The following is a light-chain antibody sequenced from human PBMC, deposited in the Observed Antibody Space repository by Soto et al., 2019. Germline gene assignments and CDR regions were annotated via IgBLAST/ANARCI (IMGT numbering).Light chain of an antibody. CDR1: QGISSY. V-gene: IGKV1-9*01. Sequence: IQLTQSPSSLSASVGDRVTVTCRASQGISSYLAWNQQQPGKAPKLLIYAASTLQRVVSPMLSGSGSGTDVTLTISSLQPEDFATYYCQLLNSYPPTFGQGTKLEIK. CDR2: AAS. CDR3: QLLNSYPPT. J-gene: IGKJ2*01.